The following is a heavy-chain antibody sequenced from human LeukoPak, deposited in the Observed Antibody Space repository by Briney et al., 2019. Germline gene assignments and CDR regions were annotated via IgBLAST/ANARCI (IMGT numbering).Heavy chain of an antibody. V-gene: IGHV1-2*02. CDR3: ARDRWSGDVVHDENYFDY. D-gene: IGHD2-15*01. J-gene: IGHJ4*02. CDR1: GYTFTGYY. CDR2: INPNSGGT. Sequence: ASVKVSCKASGYTFTGYYMHWVRQAPGQGLEWMGWINPNSGGTNYAQKFQGRVTMTRDTSISTAYMELSRLRSDDTAVYYCARDRWSGDVVHDENYFDYWGQGTLVTVSS.